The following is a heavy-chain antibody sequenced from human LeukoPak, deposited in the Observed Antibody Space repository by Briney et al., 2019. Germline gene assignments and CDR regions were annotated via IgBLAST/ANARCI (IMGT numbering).Heavy chain of an antibody. CDR3: AKVAKYYYGSETYYFFEH. CDR1: GFTFTTYW. D-gene: IGHD3-10*01. Sequence: PGGSLRLSCAASGFTFTTYWMTWVRQAPGKGLEGVADINQDGTEKHYVDSVKGRFTISRDNAKNSLSLQMNSLRVEDTAVYYCAKVAKYYYGSETYYFFEHWGQGTPVTASS. J-gene: IGHJ4*02. CDR2: INQDGTEK. V-gene: IGHV3-7*01.